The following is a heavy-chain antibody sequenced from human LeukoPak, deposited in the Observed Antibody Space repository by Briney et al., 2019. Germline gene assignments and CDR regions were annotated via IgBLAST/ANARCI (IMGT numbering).Heavy chain of an antibody. Sequence: PGGSLRLSCAASGFTFSSYSMNWVRQAPGKGLELVSSISSSSSYIYYADSVKGRFTISRDNAKNSLYLQMNSLRAEDTAVYYCARDTTSYYDFWSGYCFDYWGQGTLVTVSS. V-gene: IGHV3-21*01. CDR1: GFTFSSYS. CDR2: ISSSSSYI. CDR3: ARDTTSYYDFWSGYCFDY. J-gene: IGHJ4*02. D-gene: IGHD3-3*01.